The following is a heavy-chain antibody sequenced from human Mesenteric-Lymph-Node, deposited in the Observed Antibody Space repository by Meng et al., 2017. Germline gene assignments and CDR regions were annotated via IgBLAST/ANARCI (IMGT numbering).Heavy chain of an antibody. D-gene: IGHD1-26*01. J-gene: IGHJ4*02. Sequence: LTGAASGFTFSTYWMAWVRQAPGKGLEWLGNINPDGSTTNYVDSVKGRFTFSRDNAKNSVYLQMNSLRADDTALYYCTRDEAYGALDYWGQGTMVTVSS. V-gene: IGHV3-7*01. CDR1: GFTFSTYW. CDR2: INPDGSTT. CDR3: TRDEAYGALDY.